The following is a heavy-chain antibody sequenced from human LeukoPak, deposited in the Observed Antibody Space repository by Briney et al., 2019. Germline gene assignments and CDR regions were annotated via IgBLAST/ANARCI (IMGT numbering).Heavy chain of an antibody. Sequence: PGGSLRLSCAASGFSFGGYAMHWVRQPPGKGLEWVSGISWNNGDLHYADSVRGRFTISGDNAKNSLYLQMNSLRVEDMALYYCVRGPGMAVEKRYFDYWGQGTLVTVSS. V-gene: IGHV3-9*03. D-gene: IGHD6-19*01. CDR2: ISWNNGDL. J-gene: IGHJ4*02. CDR1: GFSFGGYA. CDR3: VRGPGMAVEKRYFDY.